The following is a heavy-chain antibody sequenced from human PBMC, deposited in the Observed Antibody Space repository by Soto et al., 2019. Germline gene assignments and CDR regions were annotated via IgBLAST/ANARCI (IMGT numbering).Heavy chain of an antibody. D-gene: IGHD3-3*01. Sequence: GGSLSLSCAASGFTFSSYGMHWVRQAPGKGLEWVAVISYDGSNKYYADSVKGRFTISRDNSKNTLYLQMNSLRAEDTAAYYCAKDAGYLEWPPLNWFDPWGQGTLVTVSS. CDR3: AKDAGYLEWPPLNWFDP. CDR1: GFTFSSYG. CDR2: ISYDGSNK. V-gene: IGHV3-30*18. J-gene: IGHJ5*02.